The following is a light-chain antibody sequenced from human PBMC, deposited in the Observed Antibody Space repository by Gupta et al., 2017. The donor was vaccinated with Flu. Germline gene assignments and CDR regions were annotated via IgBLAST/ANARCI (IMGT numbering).Light chain of an antibody. CDR2: DVT. CDR1: SSDVGGYNF. J-gene: IGLJ1*01. CDR3: TSYTSSSSLV. V-gene: IGLV2-14*04. Sequence: SITISCTGTSSDVGGYNFVSWYQQHPGKAPKLIIYDVTNRPSGISSRFSGSKAGNTASLTISGLQAEDEADYYCTSYTSSSSLVFGTGTKVTVV.